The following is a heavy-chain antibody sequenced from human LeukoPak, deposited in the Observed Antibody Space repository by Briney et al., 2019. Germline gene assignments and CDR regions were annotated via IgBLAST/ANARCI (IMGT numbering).Heavy chain of an antibody. J-gene: IGHJ4*02. CDR2: ISGSGGST. V-gene: IGHV3-23*01. CDR3: AKRGAEVGATVAPGDY. Sequence: SGGSLRLSCGASGFTIDDYGMSWVRQAPGKGLEWVSGISGSGGSTYYADSVKGRFTISSDNSKNTLYLQMNSLRAEDTAVYYCAKRGAEVGATVAPGDYWGQGTLVTVSS. CDR1: GFTIDDYG. D-gene: IGHD1-26*01.